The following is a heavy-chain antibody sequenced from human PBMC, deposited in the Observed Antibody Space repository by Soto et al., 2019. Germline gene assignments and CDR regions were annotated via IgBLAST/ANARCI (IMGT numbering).Heavy chain of an antibody. D-gene: IGHD3-16*01. Sequence: EVQLVESGGGLVQPEGPLKLAGEASGLNSGVNRMNWVRQAPGKGLEWVPSILHGGDIIYYADSIKGRFTISRDNAKNLLYLHMNSLRVEDTAIYYCATRLSVSYGPLFDQWGQGTLVTVSS. CDR2: ILHGGDII. CDR1: GLNSGVNR. V-gene: IGHV3-48*04. J-gene: IGHJ4*02. CDR3: ATRLSVSYGPLFDQ.